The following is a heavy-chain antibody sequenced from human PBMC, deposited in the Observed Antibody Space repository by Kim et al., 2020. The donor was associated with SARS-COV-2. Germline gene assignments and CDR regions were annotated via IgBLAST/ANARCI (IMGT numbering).Heavy chain of an antibody. V-gene: IGHV5-51*01. J-gene: IGHJ4*02. D-gene: IGHD6-19*01. CDR3: ATSRSVAGDPFDY. Sequence: RFSPSFQGQVTISADKSITTAYLQWSSLKASDSAIYYCATSRSVAGDPFDYWGQGTLVTVSS.